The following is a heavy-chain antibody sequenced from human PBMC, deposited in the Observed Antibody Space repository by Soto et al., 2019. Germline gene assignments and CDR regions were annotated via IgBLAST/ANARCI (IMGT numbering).Heavy chain of an antibody. CDR2: ISSSSSYI. V-gene: IGHV3-21*01. D-gene: IGHD3-22*01. CDR3: ARYSYYYDSSGYYFGY. Sequence: GGTLKLSCAASGFTFSSYSMNWVRQAPGKGLEWVSSISSSSSYIYYADSVKGRFTISRDNAKNSLYLQMNSPRAEDTAVYYCARYSYYYDSSGYYFGYWGQGTLVTVPQ. J-gene: IGHJ4*02. CDR1: GFTFSSYS.